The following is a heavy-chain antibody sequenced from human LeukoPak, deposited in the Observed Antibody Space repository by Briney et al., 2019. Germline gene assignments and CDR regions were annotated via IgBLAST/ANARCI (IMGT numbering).Heavy chain of an antibody. J-gene: IGHJ5*02. CDR1: GFTFSSYS. CDR2: ISSSSSTI. CDR3: AGRWRLIAAAGSQGGFDP. Sequence: GGSLRLSCAASGFTFSSYSMNWVRQAPGKGLEWVSYISSSSSTIYYADSVKGRFTISRDNAKNSLYLQMNSLRAEDTAVYYCAGRWRLIAAAGSQGGFDPWGQGTLVTVSS. D-gene: IGHD6-13*01. V-gene: IGHV3-48*01.